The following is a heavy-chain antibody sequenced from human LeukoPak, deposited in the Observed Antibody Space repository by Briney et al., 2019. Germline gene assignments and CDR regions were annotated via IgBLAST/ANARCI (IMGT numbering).Heavy chain of an antibody. CDR3: ARGLPYSSSPHY. CDR2: ICHSGST. D-gene: IGHD6-6*01. J-gene: IGHJ4*02. V-gene: IGHV4-38-2*02. Sequence: ASETLSLTCTVSGYSISSGYYWGWIRQPPGKGLEWIGSICHSGSTYYNPSLKSRVTISVDTSKNQFSLKLSSVTAADTAVYYCARGLPYSSSPHYWGQGTLVTVSS. CDR1: GYSISSGYY.